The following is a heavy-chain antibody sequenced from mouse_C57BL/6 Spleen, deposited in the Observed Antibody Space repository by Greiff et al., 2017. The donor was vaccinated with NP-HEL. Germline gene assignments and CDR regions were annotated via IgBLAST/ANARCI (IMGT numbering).Heavy chain of an antibody. D-gene: IGHD3-1*01. CDR2: INPGSGGT. J-gene: IGHJ2*01. Sequence: QVQLQQSGAELVRPGTSVKVSCKASGYAFTNYLIEWVKQRPGQGLEWIGVINPGSGGTNYNEKFKGKATLTADKSSSTAYMQLSSLTSEDSAVYFCASLGYYFDYWGQGTTLTVSS. CDR3: ASLGYYFDY. V-gene: IGHV1-54*01. CDR1: GYAFTNYL.